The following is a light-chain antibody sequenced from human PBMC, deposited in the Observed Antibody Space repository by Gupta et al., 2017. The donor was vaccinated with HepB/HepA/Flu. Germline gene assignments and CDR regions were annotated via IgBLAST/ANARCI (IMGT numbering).Light chain of an antibody. CDR2: KAS. Sequence: DIQMTQSPSTLSASVGDRVTITCRASQSISSWFAWYQQKPGKAPKLLIYKASSLESGVPSRFSGSGSGTEFTLTISSLQPDDFATYYCQQYKSYPLTFGQGTKVEIK. CDR3: QQYKSYPLT. V-gene: IGKV1-5*03. J-gene: IGKJ1*01. CDR1: QSISSW.